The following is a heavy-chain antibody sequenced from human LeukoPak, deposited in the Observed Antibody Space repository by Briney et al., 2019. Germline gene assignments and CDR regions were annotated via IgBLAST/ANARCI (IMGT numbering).Heavy chain of an antibody. Sequence: ASVKVSCKASGYTFTSYDINLVRQATGQGLEWMGWMNPNSGNTGYAQKFQGRVTMTRNTSISTAYMELSSLRSEDTAVYYCARGLAIFGVVEYYYGMDVWGQGTTVTVSS. D-gene: IGHD3-3*01. V-gene: IGHV1-8*01. CDR2: MNPNSGNT. CDR3: ARGLAIFGVVEYYYGMDV. CDR1: GYTFTSYD. J-gene: IGHJ6*02.